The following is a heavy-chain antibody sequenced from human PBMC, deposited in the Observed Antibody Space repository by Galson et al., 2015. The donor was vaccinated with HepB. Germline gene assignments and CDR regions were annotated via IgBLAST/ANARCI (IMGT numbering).Heavy chain of an antibody. V-gene: IGHV4-59*01. D-gene: IGHD6-19*01. Sequence: SETLSLTCTVSGGSMSRYYWSWIRQPPGKGLEWIGYIYYSGSTNYSPSLRSRVTISVDTSKNQFSLRLSSVTAADTAVYYCARDHGSGGADYWGQGTLVTVSS. CDR3: ARDHGSGGADY. CDR1: GGSMSRYY. J-gene: IGHJ4*02. CDR2: IYYSGST.